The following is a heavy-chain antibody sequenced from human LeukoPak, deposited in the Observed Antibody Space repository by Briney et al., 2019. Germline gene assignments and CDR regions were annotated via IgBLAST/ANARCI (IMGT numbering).Heavy chain of an antibody. CDR3: ARRRLEILWGSYRYPPYYFDY. V-gene: IGHV4-34*01. CDR2: INHSGST. CDR1: GGSFSGYY. J-gene: IGHJ4*02. Sequence: SETLSLXCAVYGGSFSGYYWSWNRQPPGKGLEWIGEINHSGSTNYNPSLKSRVAISVDTSKNQFSLKLSSVTAADTAVYYCARRRLEILWGSYRYPPYYFDYWGQGTLVTVSS. D-gene: IGHD3-16*02.